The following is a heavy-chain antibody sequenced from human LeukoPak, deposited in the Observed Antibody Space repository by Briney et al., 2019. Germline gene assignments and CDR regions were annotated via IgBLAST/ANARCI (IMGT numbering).Heavy chain of an antibody. Sequence: GGSLRLSCIASGFTFSNYAMHWVRQAPGKGLEYVSAISSNGGSTYYADSVKGRFTISRDNSKNTLYLQMSSLRAEDTAVYYCVKDQPSYDYVWGSWMGAFDIWGQGTMVTVSS. CDR2: ISSNGGST. CDR3: VKDQPSYDYVWGSWMGAFDI. V-gene: IGHV3-64D*06. CDR1: GFTFSNYA. J-gene: IGHJ3*02. D-gene: IGHD3-16*01.